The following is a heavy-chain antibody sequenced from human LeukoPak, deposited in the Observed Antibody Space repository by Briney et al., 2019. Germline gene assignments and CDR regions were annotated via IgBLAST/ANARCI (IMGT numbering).Heavy chain of an antibody. J-gene: IGHJ4*02. Sequence: SETLSLTCTVSGGSISSYYWSWIRQPAGKGLEWIGRIYTSGSTNYNPSLKSRVTMSVDTSKNQFSLKLTSVTAADTAVYYCARIYDFWSVSTYYFDYWGQGILVTVFS. CDR1: GGSISSYY. V-gene: IGHV4-4*07. CDR3: ARIYDFWSVSTYYFDY. CDR2: IYTSGST. D-gene: IGHD3-3*01.